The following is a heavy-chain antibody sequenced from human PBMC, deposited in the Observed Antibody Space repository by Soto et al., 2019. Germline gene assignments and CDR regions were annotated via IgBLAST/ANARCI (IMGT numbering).Heavy chain of an antibody. D-gene: IGHD1-26*01. CDR3: ARAVGPFDY. V-gene: IGHV3-33*01. Sequence: QVQLVESGGGVVQPGRSLRLSCAASGFVFSTYGRHWVRQAPGKGLEWVAVIWYDGSNKYYADSVRGRFTISRDNSKNTLFLQLNSLRAEDTAVYYCARAVGPFDYWGQGTLVTVSS. CDR1: GFVFSTYG. CDR2: IWYDGSNK. J-gene: IGHJ4*02.